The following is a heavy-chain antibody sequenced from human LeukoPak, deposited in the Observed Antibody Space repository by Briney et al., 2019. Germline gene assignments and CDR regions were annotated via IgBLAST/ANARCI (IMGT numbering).Heavy chain of an antibody. CDR3: ARDSRGGWSGYFDL. J-gene: IGHJ4*02. V-gene: IGHV3-33*07. CDR2: IWHDGSAE. D-gene: IGHD6-19*01. Sequence: GGSLRLSCAASGFIFSNYGMYWVRQAPGKGLEWVAVIWHDGSAEFYADSVKGRFSISRDDSKNTVYLQMNSLRVEDTALYYCARDSRGGWSGYFDLWGQGIVVTVSS. CDR1: GFIFSNYG.